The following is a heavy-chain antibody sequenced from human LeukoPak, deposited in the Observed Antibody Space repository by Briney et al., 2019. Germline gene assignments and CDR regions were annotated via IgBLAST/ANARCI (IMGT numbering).Heavy chain of an antibody. CDR3: ARRYCSSTSCFLGFDY. J-gene: IGHJ4*02. V-gene: IGHV4-61*02. D-gene: IGHD2-2*01. Sequence: SETLSLTXTVSGGSICSGSYYWSWIGQPAGKGLQWIGRIYTSGSTNYNPSLKSRVTISVDTSKNQFSLKLSSVTAADTAVYYCARRYCSSTSCFLGFDYWGQGTLVTVSS. CDR2: IYTSGST. CDR1: GGSICSGSYY.